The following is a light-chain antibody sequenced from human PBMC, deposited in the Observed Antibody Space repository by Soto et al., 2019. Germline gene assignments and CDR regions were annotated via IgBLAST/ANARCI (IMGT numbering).Light chain of an antibody. J-gene: IGKJ2*01. Sequence: EIVLTQSPATLSLSPGDRATLSCRASHSVSSYLAWYQQRPGQAPRLLIYDVSIRATGIPARFSGSGSGTDFNLTISSLDPEYSAVYYCQQRNSRYTFGPGTKLEIK. CDR1: HSVSSY. CDR3: QQRNSRYT. CDR2: DVS. V-gene: IGKV3-11*01.